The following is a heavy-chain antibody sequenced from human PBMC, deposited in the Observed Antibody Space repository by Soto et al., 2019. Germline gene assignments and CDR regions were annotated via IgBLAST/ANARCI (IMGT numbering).Heavy chain of an antibody. CDR3: AKDGTAPKTAPDY. J-gene: IGHJ4*02. CDR1: GFTFDDYA. Sequence: GGSLRLSCAASGFTFDDYAMHWVRQAPGKGLEWVSGISGNGDTIDYADSVKGRFTISRDNSKKSLYLQMNRRRPEDTALYYCAKDGTAPKTAPDYWGQGTLVTVSS. D-gene: IGHD5-18*01. CDR2: ISGNGDTI. V-gene: IGHV3-9*01.